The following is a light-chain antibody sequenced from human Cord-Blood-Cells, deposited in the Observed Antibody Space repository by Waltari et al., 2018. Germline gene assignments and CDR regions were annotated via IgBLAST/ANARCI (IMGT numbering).Light chain of an antibody. Sequence: SYELTQPPSVSVSPGQTASITCSGDQLGDKYACWYQQKPGQSPVLVIYQDSKRPSGIPERFSGSNSENTATLTISGTQAMDEADYYCQAWDSSTYVFGTGTKVTVL. CDR1: QLGDKY. CDR2: QDS. V-gene: IGLV3-1*01. J-gene: IGLJ1*01. CDR3: QAWDSSTYV.